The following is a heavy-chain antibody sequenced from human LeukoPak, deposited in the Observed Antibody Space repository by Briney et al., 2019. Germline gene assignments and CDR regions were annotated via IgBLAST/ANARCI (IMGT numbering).Heavy chain of an antibody. V-gene: IGHV4-34*01. D-gene: IGHD1-14*01. CDR1: GGSFSGYY. CDR3: ARKRPSYHQNNWFDP. CDR2: INHSGST. Sequence: SETLSLTCAVYGGSFSGYYWRWIRQPPGKGLEWIGEINHSGSTNYNPSLKSRVTISVDTSKNQFSLKLSSVTAADTAVYYCARKRPSYHQNNWFDPWGQGTLVTVSS. J-gene: IGHJ5*02.